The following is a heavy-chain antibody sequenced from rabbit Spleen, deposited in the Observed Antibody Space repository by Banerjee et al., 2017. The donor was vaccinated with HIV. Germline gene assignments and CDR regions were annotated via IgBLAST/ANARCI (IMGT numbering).Heavy chain of an antibody. Sequence: QEQLEESGGGLVKPEGSLTLTCKASGFSFSDTDVMCWVRQAPGKGLESIACIYGGDGSTYYASWAKGRFTISKTSSTTVDLKMTSLTAADTATYFCARGAWSTDCLNLWGPGTLVTVS. CDR1: GFSFSDTDV. CDR2: IYGGDGST. CDR3: ARGAWSTDCLNL. D-gene: IGHD7-1*01. J-gene: IGHJ4*01. V-gene: IGHV1S45*01.